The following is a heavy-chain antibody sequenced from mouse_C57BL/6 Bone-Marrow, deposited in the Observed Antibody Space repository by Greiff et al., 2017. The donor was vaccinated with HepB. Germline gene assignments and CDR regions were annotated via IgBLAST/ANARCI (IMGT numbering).Heavy chain of an antibody. V-gene: IGHV1-55*01. J-gene: IGHJ1*03. CDR3: ARSPIYYYGSNWYFDV. CDR1: GYTFTSYW. D-gene: IGHD1-1*01. CDR2: IYPGSGST. Sequence: QVQQPGAELVKPGASVKMSCKASGYTFTSYWITWVKQRPGQGLEWIGDIYPGSGSTNYNEKFKSKATLTVDTSSSTAYMQLSSLTSEDSAVYYCARSPIYYYGSNWYFDVWGTGTTVTVSS.